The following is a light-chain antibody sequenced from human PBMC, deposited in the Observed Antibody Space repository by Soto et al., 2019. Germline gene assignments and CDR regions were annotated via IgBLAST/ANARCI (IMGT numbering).Light chain of an antibody. CDR1: SSDVGSDNL. CDR3: CSYAGSYTYV. V-gene: IGLV2-23*01. J-gene: IGLJ1*01. CDR2: AGS. Sequence: QSALTQPASVSGSPGQSITISCTVTSSDVGSDNLVSWYQQHPGKAPKLMIYAGSKRPSGVSNRFSGSKSGNTASLTISGLQAEDDADYYCCSYAGSYTYVFGTGTKVTVL.